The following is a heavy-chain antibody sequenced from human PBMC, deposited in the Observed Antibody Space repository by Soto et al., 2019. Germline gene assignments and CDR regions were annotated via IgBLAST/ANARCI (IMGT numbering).Heavy chain of an antibody. V-gene: IGHV1-69*01. CDR2: IIPISGSI. J-gene: IGHJ3*01. CDR1: GGTFSTYG. Sequence: QVQLVQSGAEVKKPGSSVKVSCKASGGTFSTYGITWVRQASGQGLEWMGGIIPISGSIKFAQKLQGRLTIISDESTSTVYMELSSLTSEDTAVYYCASRERVDAFDVWGQGTMVTVSS. D-gene: IGHD1-26*01. CDR3: ASRERVDAFDV.